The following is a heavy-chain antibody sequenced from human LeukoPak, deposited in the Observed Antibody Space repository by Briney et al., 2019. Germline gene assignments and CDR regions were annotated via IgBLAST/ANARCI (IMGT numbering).Heavy chain of an antibody. CDR1: GFTFSGSA. D-gene: IGHD1-1*01. CDR2: IRSRTNSYAT. Sequence: GGSLKLSCAASGFTFSGSAIHWVRQASGEGLEWVGRIRSRTNSYATAYAASVKGRFTISRDDSKNTAYLQMNSLKTEDTAVYYCTTTGPWGQGTLVTVSP. CDR3: TTTGP. V-gene: IGHV3-73*01. J-gene: IGHJ5*02.